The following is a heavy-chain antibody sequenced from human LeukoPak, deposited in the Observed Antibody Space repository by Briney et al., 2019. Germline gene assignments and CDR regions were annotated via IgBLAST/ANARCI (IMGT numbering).Heavy chain of an antibody. V-gene: IGHV4-34*01. Sequence: SETLSLTCAVYGGSFSGYYWSWIRQPPGKGLEWIGEINHSGSTNYNPSLKSRVTISVDTSKNQFSLKLSSVTAADTAVYYCARALRFLDRSSWFDPWSQGTLVTVSS. CDR1: GGSFSGYY. D-gene: IGHD3-3*01. J-gene: IGHJ5*02. CDR3: ARALRFLDRSSWFDP. CDR2: INHSGST.